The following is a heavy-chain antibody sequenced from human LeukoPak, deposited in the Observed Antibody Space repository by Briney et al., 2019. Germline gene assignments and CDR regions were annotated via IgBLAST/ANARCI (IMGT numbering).Heavy chain of an antibody. CDR3: ARDYHGSGSLTTFDY. J-gene: IGHJ4*02. V-gene: IGHV1-46*01. D-gene: IGHD3-10*01. CDR2: INPRGGSA. Sequence: ASVKVSCKASGYTFTSLYMHWVRQAPGQGLEWMGIINPRGGSATSAQKFQGRVTLTRDTSTSTVYMELSSLRSEDTAVYYCARDYHGSGSLTTFDYWGQGTLVTVSS. CDR1: GYTFTSLY.